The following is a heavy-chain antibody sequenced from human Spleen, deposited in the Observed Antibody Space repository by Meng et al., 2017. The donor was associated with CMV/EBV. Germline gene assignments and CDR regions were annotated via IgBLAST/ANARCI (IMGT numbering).Heavy chain of an antibody. Sequence: EVQLVESGGCLVRPGGSLRLSCADSGFTFSDYWRHWVRQAPGEGPVWVSRIDTYGTVTSYAESVRGRFTISRDNSKKTLYLQMNDLRAGDSGVYYCVRDLVGNRDSWGHGTLVTVSS. CDR2: IDTYGTVT. CDR1: GFTFSDYW. D-gene: IGHD1-14*01. CDR3: VRDLVGNRDS. J-gene: IGHJ5*01. V-gene: IGHV3-74*03.